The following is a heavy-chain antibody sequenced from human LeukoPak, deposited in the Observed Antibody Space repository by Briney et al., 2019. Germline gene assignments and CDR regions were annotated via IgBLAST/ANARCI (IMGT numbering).Heavy chain of an antibody. J-gene: IGHJ4*02. Sequence: GGSLRLSCAASGFTFSSYAMSWVRQAPGKGLERVSHISGSGDSTYYGDPVKGRFTISRDDSKNTLYLRMNSLRAEDTAVYYCARGSWYHIHWGQGTLVTVSS. CDR1: GFTFSSYA. CDR3: ARGSWYHIH. CDR2: ISGSGDST. V-gene: IGHV3-23*01. D-gene: IGHD2-15*01.